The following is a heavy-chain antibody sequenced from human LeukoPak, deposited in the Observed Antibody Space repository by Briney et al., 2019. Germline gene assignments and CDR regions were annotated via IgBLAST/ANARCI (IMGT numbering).Heavy chain of an antibody. CDR3: ARNLIAAAGPLYYYYYYMDV. Sequence: SQTLSLTCTVSGGSISSSSFYGGWIRQPPGKGLEWIGSMYYTGSTYYNPSLKSRLTIYVDTSKNQFSLKLSSVTAADTAVYYCARNLIAAAGPLYYYYYYMDVWGKGTTVTVSS. J-gene: IGHJ6*03. CDR2: MYYTGST. D-gene: IGHD6-13*01. CDR1: GGSISSSSFY. V-gene: IGHV4-39*01.